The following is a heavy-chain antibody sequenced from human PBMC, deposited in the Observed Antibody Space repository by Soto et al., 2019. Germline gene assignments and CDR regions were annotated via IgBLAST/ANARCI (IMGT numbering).Heavy chain of an antibody. Sequence: LSLTCTVSGGSISSGDYYWSWIRQPPGKGLEWIGYIYYSGSTYYNPSLKSRVTISVDTSKNQFSLKLSSVTAADTAVYYSAILSGRGWFGELLDYYYGMDVWGQGTTVTVSS. CDR1: GGSISSGDYY. D-gene: IGHD3-10*01. CDR2: IYYSGST. V-gene: IGHV4-30-4*01. CDR3: AILSGRGWFGELLDYYYGMDV. J-gene: IGHJ6*02.